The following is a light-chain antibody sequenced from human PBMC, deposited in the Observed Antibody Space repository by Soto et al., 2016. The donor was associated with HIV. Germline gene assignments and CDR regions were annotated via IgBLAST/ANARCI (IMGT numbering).Light chain of an antibody. CDR2: ATS. J-gene: IGKJ2*01. Sequence: AIQMTQSPSSLSASLGDRVTITCRASQGIKNELGWYQQKPGKAPKLLIYATSSLGGGVPSRFSGSGSGTDFTLTISGLQPEDSASYFCLQDYDRPYTFGQGTKLVIK. V-gene: IGKV1-6*01. CDR3: LQDYDRPYT. CDR1: QGIKNE.